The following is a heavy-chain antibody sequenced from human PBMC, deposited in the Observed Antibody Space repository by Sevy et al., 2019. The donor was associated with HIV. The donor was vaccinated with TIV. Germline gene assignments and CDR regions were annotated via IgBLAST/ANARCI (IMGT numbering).Heavy chain of an antibody. CDR3: ARLSFVVVPAAAGNWFDP. D-gene: IGHD2-2*01. CDR2: IYYSGST. V-gene: IGHV4-59*12. CDR1: GGSISSYY. Sequence: SETLSLTCTVSGGSISSYYWSWIRQPPGKGLEWIGYIYYSGSTNYNPSLKSRVTISVDTSKNQFSLKLSSVTAADTAVYYCARLSFVVVPAAAGNWFDPWGQGTLVTVSS. J-gene: IGHJ5*02.